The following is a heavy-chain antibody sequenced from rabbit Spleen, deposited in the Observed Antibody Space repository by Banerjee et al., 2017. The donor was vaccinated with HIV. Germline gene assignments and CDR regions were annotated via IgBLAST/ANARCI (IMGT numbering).Heavy chain of an antibody. D-gene: IGHD2-1*01. V-gene: IGHV1S40*01. CDR3: ARSDGGDFRYDV. Sequence: QQLEESGGGPVKPGASLTLTCTASGIDFSSTHYMCWVRQAPGKGLEWIACTDFNSAITRYASWVNGRFTISKTSSTTITLQMASLTAADTATYFCARSDGGDFRYDVWGPGTLVTVS. J-gene: IGHJ6*01. CDR1: GIDFSSTHY. CDR2: TDFNSAIT.